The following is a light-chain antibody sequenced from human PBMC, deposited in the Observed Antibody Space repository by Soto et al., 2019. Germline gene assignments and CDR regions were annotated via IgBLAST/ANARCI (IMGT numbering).Light chain of an antibody. CDR1: QSVSSY. Sequence: EIVLTQSPATLSLSPGERATLSCRARQSVSSYLAWYQQKPGQAPRLHIYDASNRATGIPARLSGSGSGSDFPLTISSLEPEDFAVYYCQQRSNWPPVTFGGGTKVEIK. V-gene: IGKV3-11*01. J-gene: IGKJ4*01. CDR2: DAS. CDR3: QQRSNWPPVT.